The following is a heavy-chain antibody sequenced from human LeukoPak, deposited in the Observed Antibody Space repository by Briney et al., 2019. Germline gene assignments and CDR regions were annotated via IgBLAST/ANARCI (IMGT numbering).Heavy chain of an antibody. J-gene: IGHJ3*02. V-gene: IGHV3-21*01. Sequence: GGSLRLSCAASGFTFSSYSMNWVRQAPGKGLEWVSSISSSSSYIYYADSVKGRFTISRDNAKDSLYLQMNSLRAEDTAVYYCASLDCSSTSCYGDDAFDIWGQGTMVTVSS. D-gene: IGHD2-2*01. CDR2: ISSSSSYI. CDR3: ASLDCSSTSCYGDDAFDI. CDR1: GFTFSSYS.